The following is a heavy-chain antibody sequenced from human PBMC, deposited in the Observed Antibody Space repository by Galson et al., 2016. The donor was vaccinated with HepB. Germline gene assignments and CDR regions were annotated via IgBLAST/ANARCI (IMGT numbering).Heavy chain of an antibody. D-gene: IGHD2-2*01. V-gene: IGHV3-7*03. Sequence: SLRLSCAASGFTFSNYWMSWVRQAPGKGLEWVANIKQDGNEKYYVDSVKGRFTISRDNAKNSMYLQMNSLKIEDTAVYYCARVGYCSSTTCRQAYDYWGQGTLVTVSS. J-gene: IGHJ4*02. CDR2: IKQDGNEK. CDR1: GFTFSNYW. CDR3: ARVGYCSSTTCRQAYDY.